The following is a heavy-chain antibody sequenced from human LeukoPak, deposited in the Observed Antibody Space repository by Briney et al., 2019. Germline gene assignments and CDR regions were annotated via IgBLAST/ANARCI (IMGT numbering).Heavy chain of an antibody. Sequence: ASVKVSCKTSGYSFAGYFIHWARQASGQGLQWMGRINPNSGGTEYEQSFQGRVTMTRDTSISTAYVEVSTLISDDTAVYYGVRDLSSTSNWEFDYWGQGTLVTVSS. J-gene: IGHJ4*02. D-gene: IGHD1-26*01. CDR3: VRDLSSTSNWEFDY. CDR2: INPNSGGT. V-gene: IGHV1-2*06. CDR1: GYSFAGYF.